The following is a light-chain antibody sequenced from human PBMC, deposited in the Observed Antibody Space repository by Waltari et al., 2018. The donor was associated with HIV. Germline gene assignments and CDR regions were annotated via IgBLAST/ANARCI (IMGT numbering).Light chain of an antibody. CDR1: SSDVGGYNY. CDR3: SSYTSSSTRV. Sequence: QSALTQPASVSGSPGQSLTISCTGTSSDVGGYNYVSWYQQYPGKAPKLMIYDVSNRPSGVSNRFSGSKSGNTASLTISVLQAEDEADYYCSSYTSSSTRVFGGGTKLTVL. CDR2: DVS. J-gene: IGLJ3*02. V-gene: IGLV2-14*01.